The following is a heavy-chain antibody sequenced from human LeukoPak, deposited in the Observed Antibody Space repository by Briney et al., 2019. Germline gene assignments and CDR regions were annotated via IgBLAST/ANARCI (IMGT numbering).Heavy chain of an antibody. V-gene: IGHV1-2*02. J-gene: IGHJ2*01. CDR1: GGTFSSYA. D-gene: IGHD1-14*01. CDR2: INPNSGGT. Sequence: ASVKVSCKASGGTFSSYAISWVRQAPGQGLEWMGRINPNSGGTNYAQKFQGRVTMNRDTSISTAYMELSRLRSDDTAIYYCARPLTTSGWYFDLWGRGTLVTVSS. CDR3: ARPLTTSGWYFDL.